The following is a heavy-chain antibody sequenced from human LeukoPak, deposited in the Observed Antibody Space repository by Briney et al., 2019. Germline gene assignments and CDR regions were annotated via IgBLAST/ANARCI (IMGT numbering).Heavy chain of an antibody. J-gene: IGHJ5*02. CDR2: IYYSGST. CDR1: GGSISSSSYY. V-gene: IGHV4-39*07. D-gene: IGHD3-3*01. Sequence: SETLSLTCTVSGGSISSSSYYWGWIRQPPGKGLEWIGSIYYSGSTYYNPSLKSRVTISVDTSKNQFSLKLSSVTAADTAVYYCARSSGVATGFDPWGQGTLVTVSS. CDR3: ARSSGVATGFDP.